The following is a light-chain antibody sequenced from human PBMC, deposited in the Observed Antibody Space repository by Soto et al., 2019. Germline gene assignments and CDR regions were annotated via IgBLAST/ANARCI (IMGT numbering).Light chain of an antibody. CDR1: QRVSSN. Sequence: EIVMTQSPATPSVSPGERATLSCRASQRVSSNLAWYQQKPGQAPRLLIYGASTRATAIPPRFSGSGSGTEFTLTISSLQSEDFAIYYCQQYNNWYTFGQGTKLEIK. V-gene: IGKV3-15*01. J-gene: IGKJ2*01. CDR2: GAS. CDR3: QQYNNWYT.